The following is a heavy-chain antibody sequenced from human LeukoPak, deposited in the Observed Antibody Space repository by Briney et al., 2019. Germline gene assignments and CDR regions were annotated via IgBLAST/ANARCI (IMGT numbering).Heavy chain of an antibody. V-gene: IGHV3-66*01. J-gene: IGHJ6*03. Sequence: GGSLRLSCAASGFTVSSNYMSWVRQAPGKGLEWVSVIYSGGSTYYADSVKGRFTISRDNSKNTLYLQMNSLRAEDTAVYYCAKDKAAAHYYMDVWGKGTTVTISS. CDR1: GFTVSSNY. CDR3: AKDKAAAHYYMDV. D-gene: IGHD6-13*01. CDR2: IYSGGST.